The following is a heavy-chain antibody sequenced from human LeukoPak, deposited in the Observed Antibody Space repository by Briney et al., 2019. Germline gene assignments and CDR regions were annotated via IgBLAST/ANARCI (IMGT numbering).Heavy chain of an antibody. Sequence: GGSLRLSCAASGFTFSDYYMSWIRQAPGKGLEWVSYISSSGSTIYYADSVKGRFTISRDNAKNSLYLQMNSLRAEDTAVYCCARVSGGTTVTTHWFDPWGQGTLVTVSS. CDR3: ARVSGGTTVTTHWFDP. J-gene: IGHJ5*02. CDR2: ISSSGSTI. V-gene: IGHV3-11*01. CDR1: GFTFSDYY. D-gene: IGHD4-17*01.